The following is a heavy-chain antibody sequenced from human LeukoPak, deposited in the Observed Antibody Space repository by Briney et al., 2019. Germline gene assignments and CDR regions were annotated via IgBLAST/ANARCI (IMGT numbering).Heavy chain of an antibody. J-gene: IGHJ4*02. CDR3: ARGSSTITSFLNDY. CDR1: GFTFSSYA. D-gene: IGHD6-6*01. Sequence: GGSLRLSCAASGFTFSSYAMSWVRQAPGKGLEWVSAISGSGGSTYYADSVKGRFTISRDSAKNSLYLQMNSLRDEDTAVYYCARGSSTITSFLNDYWGQGTLVTVSS. CDR2: ISGSGGST. V-gene: IGHV3-23*01.